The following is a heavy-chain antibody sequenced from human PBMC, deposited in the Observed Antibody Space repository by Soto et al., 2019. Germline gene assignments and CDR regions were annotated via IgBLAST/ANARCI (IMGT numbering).Heavy chain of an antibody. J-gene: IGHJ1*01. D-gene: IGHD1-26*01. CDR2: IDYSGTT. Sequence: QLQLQESGPGLVKASETLSLTCTVSGGSISSSTYFWGWIRQPPGKGLEWIGSIDYSGTTYYNTSLRTRATISVDTSKNQFSLMLISVTVADTAVYYCARHGVNSGSYSEYFQHWGQGTPVTVSS. V-gene: IGHV4-39*01. CDR3: ARHGVNSGSYSEYFQH. CDR1: GGSISSSTYF.